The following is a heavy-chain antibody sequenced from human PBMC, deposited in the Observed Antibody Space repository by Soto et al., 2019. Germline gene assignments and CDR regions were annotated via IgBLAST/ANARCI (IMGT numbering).Heavy chain of an antibody. CDR2: IIPIFGTA. CDR1: GGTFSSYA. Sequence: QVQLVQSGAEVKKPGSSVKVSCKASGGTFSSYAISWVRQAPGQGLQWMGGIIPIFGTANYAQKFQGRVTITADEATRTAYMEQSSLTSEATAVYYCARDRSSGYSYGYGIGLWFDPWGQGTLVTVSS. CDR3: ARDRSSGYSYGYGIGLWFDP. V-gene: IGHV1-69*01. D-gene: IGHD5-18*01. J-gene: IGHJ5*02.